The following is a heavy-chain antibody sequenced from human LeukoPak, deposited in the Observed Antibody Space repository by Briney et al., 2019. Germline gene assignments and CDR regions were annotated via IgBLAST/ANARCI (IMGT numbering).Heavy chain of an antibody. V-gene: IGHV1-2*02. J-gene: IGHJ5*02. CDR1: GYTSNDFY. Sequence: APVKGSCQASGYTSNDFYLNGVRQAPGQGFEWMGWINPYSGATIKAQRFQGRVSFTWDTPIGTGHMELTRLTSDDTAVYYCATGTITHTRDPWGQGTLVAVSS. CDR3: ATGTITHTRDP. CDR2: INPYSGAT. D-gene: IGHD1-14*01.